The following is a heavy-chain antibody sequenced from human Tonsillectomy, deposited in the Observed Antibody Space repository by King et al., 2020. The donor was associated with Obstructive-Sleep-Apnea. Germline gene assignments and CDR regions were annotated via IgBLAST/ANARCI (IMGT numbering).Heavy chain of an antibody. CDR1: GFSFSSYW. D-gene: IGHD6-13*01. V-gene: IGHV3-7*01. CDR2: INQDGSGK. J-gene: IGHJ4*02. Sequence: VQLVESGGGLVQSGGSLRLSCAASGFSFSSYWMSWVRQAPEKGLEWVANINQDGSGKYYVDSVKGRFTISRDNAKNSLYLQMNSLRAEDTAVYYCARDHYIAAAGSDYWGQGTLVTVSS. CDR3: ARDHYIAAAGSDY.